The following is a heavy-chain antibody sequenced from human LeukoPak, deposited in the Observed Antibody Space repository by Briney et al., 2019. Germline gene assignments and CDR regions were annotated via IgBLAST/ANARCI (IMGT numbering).Heavy chain of an antibody. J-gene: IGHJ4*02. CDR3: VTRDGVSSGFFNLDY. CDR2: INTNTGNP. Sequence: GASMKVSCKASGYTFTHYAMNWVRQAPGQGLEWMGWINTNTGNPTYAQGFTGRFVFSLDTSVSTAYLQISSLKAEDTAVYYCVTRDGVSSGFFNLDYWGQGTLVTVSS. CDR1: GYTFTHYA. D-gene: IGHD3-22*01. V-gene: IGHV7-4-1*02.